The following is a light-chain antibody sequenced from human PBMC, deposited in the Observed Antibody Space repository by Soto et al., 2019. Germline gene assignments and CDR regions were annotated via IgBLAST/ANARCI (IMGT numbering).Light chain of an antibody. J-gene: IGKJ2*01. CDR2: GAS. CDR3: QQYGRSPMST. Sequence: EIVMTQSPATLSVSPGERAIFSCRASQSVDSKLAWYQQKLGQAPRLLIYGASRGAAGIPDRFSGSGSGTDFTLTISRLEPEDFAVYFCQQYGRSPMSTFGQGTKLEIK. V-gene: IGKV3-20*01. CDR1: QSVDSK.